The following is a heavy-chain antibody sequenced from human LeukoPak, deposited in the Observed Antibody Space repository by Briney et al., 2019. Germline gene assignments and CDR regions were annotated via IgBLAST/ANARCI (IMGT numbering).Heavy chain of an antibody. J-gene: IGHJ6*03. CDR1: GFTFDDYA. V-gene: IGHV3-9*01. CDR3: ARTAMARALYMDV. Sequence: PGGSLRLSCATSGFTFDDYAMHWVRQVPGKGLEWVSGISWNSSRIVYADSVKGRFTISRDNAKSSLYLQMNSLRAEDTAVYYCARTAMARALYMDVWGKGTTVTISS. CDR2: ISWNSSRI. D-gene: IGHD3-10*01.